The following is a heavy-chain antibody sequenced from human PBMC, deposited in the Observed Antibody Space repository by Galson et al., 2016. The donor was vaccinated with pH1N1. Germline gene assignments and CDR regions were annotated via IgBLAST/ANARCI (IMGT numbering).Heavy chain of an antibody. Sequence: SLRLSCAASGFNFGNYAMDWVRQAPGEGLEWISFITYTSATIYYADSLKGRFTVSRDNAKNSLYLQMNSLRAEDTAVYYCARPGNYDGDRRGAFDLWGQGTMVTVSP. CDR3: ARPGNYDGDRRGAFDL. V-gene: IGHV3-48*04. CDR1: GFNFGNYA. D-gene: IGHD4-23*01. CDR2: ITYTSATI. J-gene: IGHJ3*01.